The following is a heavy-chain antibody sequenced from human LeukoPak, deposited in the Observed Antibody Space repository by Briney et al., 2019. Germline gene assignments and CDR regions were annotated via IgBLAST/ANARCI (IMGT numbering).Heavy chain of an antibody. D-gene: IGHD3-10*01. V-gene: IGHV3-15*01. Sequence: GGSLRLSCAASGFTFSNTWMNWVRQAPGKGLEWVGRIQSKTDGGTTEYAAPVKGRFTISRDDSKTTLYLQMNNLKTEDTAVYYCATLTVRGVINIWGQGTLVTVSS. J-gene: IGHJ4*02. CDR3: ATLTVRGVINI. CDR2: IQSKTDGGTT. CDR1: GFTFSNTW.